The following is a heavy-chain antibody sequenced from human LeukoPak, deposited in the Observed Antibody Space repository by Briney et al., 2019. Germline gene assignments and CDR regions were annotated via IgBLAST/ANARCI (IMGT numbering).Heavy chain of an antibody. D-gene: IGHD1-14*01. Sequence: GGSLRLSCAASEFTFTNYAMNWVRQPPGKGLEWVSGISGGGGSTYYADSVKGRFTMSRDNSKNTLYLQMDSLRAEDTGLYYCAKGSGINHYHWIDPWGQGTLVTVSS. CDR1: EFTFTNYA. CDR2: ISGGGGST. J-gene: IGHJ5*02. CDR3: AKGSGINHYHWIDP. V-gene: IGHV3-23*01.